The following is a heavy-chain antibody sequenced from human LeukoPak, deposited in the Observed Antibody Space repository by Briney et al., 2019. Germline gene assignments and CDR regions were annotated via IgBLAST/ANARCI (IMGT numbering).Heavy chain of an antibody. J-gene: IGHJ4*02. CDR2: ISWNSGSI. CDR3: AKSSGSGSYPFTFFAY. D-gene: IGHD3-10*01. CDR1: GFTFEDYA. V-gene: IGHV3-9*01. Sequence: GGSLRLSCAASGFTFEDYAMHGVRQAPGKGLECVSGISWNSGSIGYADSVKGRFTISRDNAKNSLYLQMNSLRAEDTALYYCAKSSGSGSYPFTFFAYWGQGTLVTVSS.